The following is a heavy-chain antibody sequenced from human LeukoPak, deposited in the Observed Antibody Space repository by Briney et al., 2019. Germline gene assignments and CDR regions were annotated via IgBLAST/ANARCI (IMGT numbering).Heavy chain of an antibody. CDR2: IYHSGST. CDR3: ARFSYYDILKDAFDI. CDR1: GYSISSGYY. D-gene: IGHD3-9*01. Sequence: KPSETLSLTCAVSGYSISSGYYWGWIRPPPGKGREWIGSIYHSGSTYYNPSLKSRVTISVDTSKNQFSLKLSSVTAADTAVYYCARFSYYDILKDAFDIWGQGTMVTVSS. V-gene: IGHV4-38-2*01. J-gene: IGHJ3*02.